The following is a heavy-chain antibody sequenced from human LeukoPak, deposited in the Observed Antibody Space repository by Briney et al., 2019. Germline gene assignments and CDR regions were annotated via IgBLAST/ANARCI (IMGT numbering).Heavy chain of an antibody. J-gene: IGHJ3*02. CDR3: ARDRGGGYCSSTSCYPADAFDI. CDR2: INPSSGGT. Sequence: GASVKVSCKASGYTLTGYYMHWVRQAPGQGLEWMGWINPSSGGTNYAQKFQGWVTMTRDTSISTAYMELSRLRSDDTAVYYCARDRGGGYCSSTSCYPADAFDIWGQGTMVTVSS. V-gene: IGHV1-2*04. D-gene: IGHD2-2*01. CDR1: GYTLTGYY.